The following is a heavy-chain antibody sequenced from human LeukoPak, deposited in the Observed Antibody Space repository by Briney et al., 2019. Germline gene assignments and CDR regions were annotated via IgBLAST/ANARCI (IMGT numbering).Heavy chain of an antibody. V-gene: IGHV4-39*07. CDR2: IYYSGST. J-gene: IGHJ4*02. D-gene: IGHD2-15*01. CDR1: GGSISSSSYY. Sequence: SETLSLTCTVSGGSISSSSYYWGWIRQPPGKGLEWIGSIYYSGSTYYNPSLKSRVTISVDTSKNQFSLKLSSVTAADTAVYYCAREVVLVNLPDYWGQGTLVTVSS. CDR3: AREVVLVNLPDY.